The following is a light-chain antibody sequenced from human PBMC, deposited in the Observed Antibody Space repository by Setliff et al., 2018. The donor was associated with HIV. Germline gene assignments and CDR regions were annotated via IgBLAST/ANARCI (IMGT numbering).Light chain of an antibody. CDR3: QQYYSTPWT. CDR1: QSVLYSSNNKNY. V-gene: IGKV4-1*01. Sequence: DIVMTQSPDSLAGSLGERATINCKSSQSVLYSSNNKNYLAWYQQKPGQPPRPLIYWASTRDFGVPDRFSGSGSGTDFTLTISSLQAEDVAVYYCQQYYSTPWTVGQGTKVDIK. CDR2: WAS. J-gene: IGKJ1*01.